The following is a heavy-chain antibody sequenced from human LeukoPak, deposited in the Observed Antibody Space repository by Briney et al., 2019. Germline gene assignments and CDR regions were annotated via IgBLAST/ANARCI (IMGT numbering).Heavy chain of an antibody. Sequence: GSLRLSCAASGFTFSSYGMHWVRQAPGKGLEWVAVIWYDGSNKYYADSVKGRFTISRDNSKNTLYLQMNSLRAEDTAVYYCARDRYLLGGYYDSSGYGSLVAYWGQGTLVTVSS. CDR2: IWYDGSNK. V-gene: IGHV3-33*01. CDR3: ARDRYLLGGYYDSSGYGSLVAY. CDR1: GFTFSSYG. D-gene: IGHD3-22*01. J-gene: IGHJ4*02.